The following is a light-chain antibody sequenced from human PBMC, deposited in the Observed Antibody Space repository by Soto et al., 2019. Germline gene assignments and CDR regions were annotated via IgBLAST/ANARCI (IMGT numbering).Light chain of an antibody. CDR1: SGSVSTSYY. V-gene: IGLV8-61*01. Sequence: QTVVTQEPSFSVSPGGTVTLTCGLSSGSVSTSYYPSWYQQTPGQAPRTLIYSASTRSSGVPDRFSGSILGNKAALTITGAQADDESDYYCVVYMGSGISLFGGGTKLTVL. CDR3: VVYMGSGISL. J-gene: IGLJ2*01. CDR2: SAS.